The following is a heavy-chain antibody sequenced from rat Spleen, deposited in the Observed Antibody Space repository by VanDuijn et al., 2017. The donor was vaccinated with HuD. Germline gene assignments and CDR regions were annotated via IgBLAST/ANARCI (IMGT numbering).Heavy chain of an antibody. V-gene: IGHV5-27*01. Sequence: EVQLVESGGGLVQPGRSLKLSCEASGFTFRNFDMAWVRQAPTKGLEWVASISPSGVTYYRDSVKGRFTVSRENAKSTLYFLIDSLRSEDTATYYCTTDRPGALMEAWGQGASVTVSS. CDR3: TTDRPGALMEA. J-gene: IGHJ4*01. CDR1: GFTFRNFD. D-gene: IGHD5-1*01. CDR2: ISPSGVT.